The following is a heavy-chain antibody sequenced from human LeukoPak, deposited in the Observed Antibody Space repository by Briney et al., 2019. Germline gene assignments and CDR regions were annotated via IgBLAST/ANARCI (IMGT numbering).Heavy chain of an antibody. J-gene: IGHJ3*02. CDR1: GYTFTGYY. V-gene: IGHV1-2*02. D-gene: IGHD1-26*01. CDR2: INPNSGGT. Sequence: GASVKVSRKASGYTFTGYYMHWVRQAPGQGLEWMGWINPNSGGTNYAQKFQGRVTMTRDTSISTAYMELSRLRSDDTAVYYCARGYSGSYYKAFDIWGQGTMVTVSS. CDR3: ARGYSGSYYKAFDI.